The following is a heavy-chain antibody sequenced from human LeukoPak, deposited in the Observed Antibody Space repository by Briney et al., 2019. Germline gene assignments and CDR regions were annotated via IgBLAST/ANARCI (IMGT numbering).Heavy chain of an antibody. Sequence: SVKVSCRASGATFSSYAISWVRQAPGEGLEWMGRIIPIFGIANYAQKFHGRVTITADKSTSTAYMELSSLRSEDTAVYYCAREYDSDYYYYGMDVWGQGTTVTVSS. CDR1: GATFSSYA. CDR2: IIPIFGIA. CDR3: AREYDSDYYYYGMDV. D-gene: IGHD3-3*01. V-gene: IGHV1-69*04. J-gene: IGHJ6*02.